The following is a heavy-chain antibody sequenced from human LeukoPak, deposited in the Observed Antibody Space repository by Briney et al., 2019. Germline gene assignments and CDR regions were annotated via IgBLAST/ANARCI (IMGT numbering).Heavy chain of an antibody. CDR3: ARVWSPNCSGGSCYSTGY. CDR2: IYHSGST. CDR1: GFSISSDYY. Sequence: SETLSLTCTVSGFSISSDYYWGWIRQPPGKGLEWIGSIYHSGSTYFNPSLKSRVTISVDTSKNQFSLNLSSATAADTAVYYCARVWSPNCSGGSCYSTGYWGQGTLVTVSS. D-gene: IGHD2-15*01. V-gene: IGHV4-38-2*02. J-gene: IGHJ4*02.